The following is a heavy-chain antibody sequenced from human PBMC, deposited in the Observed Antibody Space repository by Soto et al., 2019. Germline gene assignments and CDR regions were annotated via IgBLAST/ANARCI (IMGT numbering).Heavy chain of an antibody. V-gene: IGHV1-3*01. Sequence: QVQLVQSGAEVKKPGASVKVSCKASGYTFTSYAMHWVRQAPGQRLEWMGWINAGNGNTKYSQKFQGRVTITRDTPASTAYMALSSLRSEDTAVYYCARGSGLTYFDYWGQGTLVTVSS. CDR3: ARGSGLTYFDY. CDR2: INAGNGNT. CDR1: GYTFTSYA. J-gene: IGHJ4*02. D-gene: IGHD3-10*01.